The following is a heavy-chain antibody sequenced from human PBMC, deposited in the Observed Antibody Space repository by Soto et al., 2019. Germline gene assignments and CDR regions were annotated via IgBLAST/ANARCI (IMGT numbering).Heavy chain of an antibody. Sequence: RSLRLSCAACGXTPTTTTLSWVRQPPGKGLEWVTTISGTASRPYYVDSVKGRFFISRENSKNTVNLQLNNLTLDESSVYYCATSFRYLDNWGQGTRAPVS. CDR1: GXTPTTTT. V-gene: IGHV3-23*02. CDR2: ISGTASRP. CDR3: ATSFRYLDN. J-gene: IGHJ4*02. D-gene: IGHD3-9*01.